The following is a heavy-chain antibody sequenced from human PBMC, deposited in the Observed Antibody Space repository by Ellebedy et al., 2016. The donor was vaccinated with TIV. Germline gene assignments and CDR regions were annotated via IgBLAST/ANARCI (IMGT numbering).Heavy chain of an antibody. V-gene: IGHV3-23*01. D-gene: IGHD3-16*01. CDR3: ARDDALDGGYLDS. Sequence: GESLKISCAAPGFTFANYAMTWVRQVPGKGLEWFSSIRGRDGRTFYTDSAKGRFTISRDNSKNTLFLQMNNLRGEDTAMYYCARDDALDGGYLDSWGQGTLVTVSS. J-gene: IGHJ4*02. CDR1: GFTFANYA. CDR2: IRGRDGRT.